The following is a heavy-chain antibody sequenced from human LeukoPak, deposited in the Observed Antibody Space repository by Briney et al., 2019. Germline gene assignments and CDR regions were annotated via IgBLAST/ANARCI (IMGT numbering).Heavy chain of an antibody. CDR2: IIPTFGTA. CDR3: AASRGANNWFDP. J-gene: IGHJ5*02. D-gene: IGHD1-26*01. V-gene: IGHV1-69*01. CDR1: GGTFSSYA. Sequence: GASVKVSCKASGGTFSSYAISWVRQAPGQGLEWMGGIIPTFGTANYAQKFQGRVTITADESTSTAYMELSSLRSEDTAVYYCAASRGANNWFDPWGQGTLVTVSS.